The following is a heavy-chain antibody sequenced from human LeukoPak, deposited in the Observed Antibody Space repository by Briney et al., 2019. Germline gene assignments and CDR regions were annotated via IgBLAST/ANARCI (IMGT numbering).Heavy chain of an antibody. D-gene: IGHD3-10*01. CDR1: GFTFSPYT. Sequence: GSLRLSCVASGFTFSPYTMNLIRQAPRKGLEWISAVSGSGDRTYYAGSVKGRFTISRDNSKNIVYLRMNSLRAEDTAVYFCANSRGYGSGNLWGQGTLVTVSS. V-gene: IGHV3-23*01. CDR3: ANSRGYGSGNL. J-gene: IGHJ4*02. CDR2: VSGSGDRT.